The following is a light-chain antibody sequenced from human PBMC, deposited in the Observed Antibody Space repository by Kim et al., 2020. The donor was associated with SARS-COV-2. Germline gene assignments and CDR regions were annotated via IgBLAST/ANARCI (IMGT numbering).Light chain of an antibody. CDR3: QSYDSSTRV. Sequence: GKTVTIPCTRSSGSSASNYVQWYQQRPGSSPTTVIFEDNRRPSGVPDRFSGSIDSSSKSASLTISGLKTEDEADYYCQSYDSSTRVFGGGTQLTVL. CDR2: EDN. J-gene: IGLJ3*02. V-gene: IGLV6-57*01. CDR1: SGSSASNY.